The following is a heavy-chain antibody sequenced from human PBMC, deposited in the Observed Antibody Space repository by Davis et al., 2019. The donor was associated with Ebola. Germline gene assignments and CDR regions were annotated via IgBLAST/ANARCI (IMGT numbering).Heavy chain of an antibody. V-gene: IGHV1-18*01. CDR1: GYTFTSYG. CDR2: ISAYNGNT. D-gene: IGHD3-3*01. Sequence: ASVKVSCKASGYTFTSYGISWVRQAPGQGLEWMGWISAYNGNTNYAQKLQGRVTMTTDTSTSTAYMELRSLRSDDTAVYYCARDLRFYDFWSGYSDYYGMDVWGQWTTVTVSS. J-gene: IGHJ6*02. CDR3: ARDLRFYDFWSGYSDYYGMDV.